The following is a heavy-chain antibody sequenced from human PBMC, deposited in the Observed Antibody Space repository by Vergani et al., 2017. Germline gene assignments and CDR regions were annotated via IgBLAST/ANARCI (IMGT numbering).Heavy chain of an antibody. V-gene: IGHV3-23*01. CDR3: AKKWLTNEEVEY. CDR2: ISARYPST. D-gene: IGHD6-19*01. Sequence: EVQLLQSGGGVIQPGGSVRLSCAASGFTFSACPMTWVRQAPGKGLEWVSAISARYPSTYYADSVKGRFTISRDNSKNMLYLQMNSLRAEDTAVYYCAKKWLTNEEVEYWGQGILVTVSS. CDR1: GFTFSACP. J-gene: IGHJ4*02.